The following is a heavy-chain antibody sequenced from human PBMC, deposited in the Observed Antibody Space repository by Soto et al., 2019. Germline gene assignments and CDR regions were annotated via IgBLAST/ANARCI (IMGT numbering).Heavy chain of an antibody. CDR3: ARPGPYYEVLTGYYYDAFDI. V-gene: IGHV1-2*04. J-gene: IGHJ3*02. Sequence: ASVKVSCKASGYTFTGYYMHWVRQAPGQGLEWMGWINPNSGGTNYAQKFQGWVTMTRDTSISTAYMELSRLRSDDTAVYYCARPGPYYEVLTGYYYDAFDIWGQGTMVTVSS. D-gene: IGHD3-9*01. CDR2: INPNSGGT. CDR1: GYTFTGYY.